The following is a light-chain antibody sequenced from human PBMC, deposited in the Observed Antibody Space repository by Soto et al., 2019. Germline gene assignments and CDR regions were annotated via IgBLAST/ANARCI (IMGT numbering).Light chain of an antibody. CDR1: QTFSSH. J-gene: IGKJ5*01. CDR2: DAS. V-gene: IGKV3-11*01. CDR3: QQRSNWPPVIT. Sequence: EIVLTQSPATLSLSPGARATLSCRASQTFSSHLAWYQQKPGQAPRLLIYDASKRATGIPARYSGRESGTDFTLTISSLEPEDFAVYYCQQRSNWPPVITFRQGTRLEIK.